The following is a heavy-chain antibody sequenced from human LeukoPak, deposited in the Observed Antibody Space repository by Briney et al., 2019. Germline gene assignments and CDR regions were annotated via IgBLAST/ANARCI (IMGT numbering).Heavy chain of an antibody. CDR2: INPSGGST. D-gene: IGHD4-23*01. CDR3: AGATVVTPHAFDI. CDR1: RYTFTSYY. Sequence: GASVKVSCKASRYTFTSYYMHWVRQAPGQGLEWMGIINPSGGSTTYAQMFQGRVTMTRDTSTSTVYMEVRSLRYEDTAVYYCAGATVVTPHAFDIWGQGTMATVSS. J-gene: IGHJ3*02. V-gene: IGHV1-46*01.